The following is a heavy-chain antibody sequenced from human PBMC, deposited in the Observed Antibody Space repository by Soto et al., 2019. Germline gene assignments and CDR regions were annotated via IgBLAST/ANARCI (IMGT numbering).Heavy chain of an antibody. D-gene: IGHD6-19*01. CDR1: GFSFSTFA. CDR2: ISGDGSTT. V-gene: IGHV3-23*01. J-gene: IGHJ4*02. Sequence: EVQLLESGGDLVQPGGSLRLSCAATGFSFSTFAMSWVRQAPGKGLEWVSAISGDGSTTYYVDSVKGRFTISRDNSRNTLYLQMNSLRVEDTALYYCAKEPLAQGRGWYAENWGQGTLVTVSS. CDR3: AKEPLAQGRGWYAEN.